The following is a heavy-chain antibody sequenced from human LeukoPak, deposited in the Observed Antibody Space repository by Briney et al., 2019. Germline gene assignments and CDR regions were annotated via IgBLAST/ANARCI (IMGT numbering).Heavy chain of an antibody. J-gene: IGHJ6*04. CDR2: ISYDGSNK. D-gene: IGHD6-13*01. Sequence: GRSLRLSCAASGFTFSSYGMHWVRQAPGKGLEWVEVISYDGSNKYYADSVKGRFTISRDNSKNTLYLQMNSLRAEDTAVYYCARLQLDSSSWYPGGMDVWGKGTTVTVSS. CDR1: GFTFSSYG. V-gene: IGHV3-30*03. CDR3: ARLQLDSSSWYPGGMDV.